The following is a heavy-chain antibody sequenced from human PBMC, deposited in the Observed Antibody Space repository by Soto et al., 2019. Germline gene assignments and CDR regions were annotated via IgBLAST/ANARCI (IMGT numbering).Heavy chain of an antibody. CDR1: GFTFSSYA. D-gene: IGHD6-13*01. Sequence: VSLRLSCAASGFTFSSYAMSWVRQAPGKGLAWISALSRSGGSTYYADPVKGRFTISRDNSKNTLYLQMNSLRAEDTAVYYCAKYLAAAGTYSFKYWGQGTQVTVTA. V-gene: IGHV3-23*01. CDR2: LSRSGGST. CDR3: AKYLAAAGTYSFKY. J-gene: IGHJ4*02.